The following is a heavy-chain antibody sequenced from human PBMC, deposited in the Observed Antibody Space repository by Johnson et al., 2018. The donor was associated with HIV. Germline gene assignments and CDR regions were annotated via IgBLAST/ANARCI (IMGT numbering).Heavy chain of an antibody. Sequence: VQVVESGGGLVQPGGSLRLSCAASGFTFSSYAMSWVHQAPGQGLAWVSAISGSGDSIYYADSVQGRYTISRDNSKNRLYMQMNSLRAEHTAVYYCAKGHSVVTTHDAFDMWGQGTMVTASS. CDR1: GFTFSSYA. J-gene: IGHJ3*02. CDR3: AKGHSVVTTHDAFDM. CDR2: ISGSGDSI. V-gene: IGHV3-23*04. D-gene: IGHD4-23*01.